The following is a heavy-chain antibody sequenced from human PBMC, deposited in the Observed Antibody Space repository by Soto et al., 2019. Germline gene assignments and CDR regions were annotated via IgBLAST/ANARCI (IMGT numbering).Heavy chain of an antibody. CDR1: GYTFTSYG. CDR3: ARGRYGDY. J-gene: IGHJ4*02. Sequence: QVHLVQSGAEVKKPGASVKVSCKASGYTFTSYGITWVRQAPGQGLDWMGWISAHNGNTDYAQKLQGRVIVTRDTSTSTAYMEMRSLRSEDTAVYYCARGRYGDYWGQGALVNVSS. CDR2: ISAHNGNT. D-gene: IGHD1-1*01. V-gene: IGHV1-18*01.